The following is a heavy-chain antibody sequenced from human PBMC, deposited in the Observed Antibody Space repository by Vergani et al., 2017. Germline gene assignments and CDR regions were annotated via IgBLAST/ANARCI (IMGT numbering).Heavy chain of an antibody. V-gene: IGHV4-4*02. J-gene: IGHJ5*02. CDR1: GGSISSSNW. D-gene: IGHD3-22*01. Sequence: QVQLQESGPGLVKPSGTLSLTCAVSGGSISSSNWWSWVRQPPGKGLEWIGEIYHSGSTNYNPSLKSRVTISVDKSKNQFSLKLSSVTAADTAVYYCARDADYYDSSGYSNIQNWFDPWGQGTLVTVSS. CDR2: IYHSGST. CDR3: ARDADYYDSSGYSNIQNWFDP.